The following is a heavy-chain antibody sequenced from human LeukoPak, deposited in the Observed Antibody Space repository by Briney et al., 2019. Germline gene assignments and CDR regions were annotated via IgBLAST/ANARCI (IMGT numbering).Heavy chain of an antibody. D-gene: IGHD3-10*01. CDR1: GFTFSTYG. CDR3: ARRSASRSFFDY. V-gene: IGHV3-23*01. Sequence: GESLRLSCAGSGFTFSTYGLTWVRQAPGKGLEWVSLINSADNTYYADSVKGRFTISRDNSMNTLYLQMNSLSADDTAVYYCARRSASRSFFDYWGQGSLVTVSS. J-gene: IGHJ4*02. CDR2: INSADNT.